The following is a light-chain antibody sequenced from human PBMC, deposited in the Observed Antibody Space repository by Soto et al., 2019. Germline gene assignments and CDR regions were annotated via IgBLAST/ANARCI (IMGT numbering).Light chain of an antibody. CDR1: QDISNH. Sequence: DFQMTQSPSSLSASVGDRVTSTCQSRQDISNHFYWYQQKPGKAPKLRIYDASNLETGFPSKFTGSGSGTYFTLNISSLQPEDMATYYCQQYENHSLTFDPGNTVDIE. J-gene: IGKJ3*01. CDR2: DAS. CDR3: QQYENHSLT. V-gene: IGKV1-33*01.